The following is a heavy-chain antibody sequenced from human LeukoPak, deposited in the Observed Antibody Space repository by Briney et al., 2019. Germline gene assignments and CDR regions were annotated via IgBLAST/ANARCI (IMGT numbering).Heavy chain of an antibody. V-gene: IGHV1-2*02. Sequence: ASVKVSCKASGYTFTGYYMHWVRQAPGQGLEWMGWINPNSGGTNYAQKFQGRVTMTRDTSISTAYMELSRLRSDDTDVYYCAREVPERYCSSTSCYAGRYFDYWGQGTLVTVSS. J-gene: IGHJ4*02. CDR2: INPNSGGT. D-gene: IGHD2-2*01. CDR1: GYTFTGYY. CDR3: AREVPERYCSSTSCYAGRYFDY.